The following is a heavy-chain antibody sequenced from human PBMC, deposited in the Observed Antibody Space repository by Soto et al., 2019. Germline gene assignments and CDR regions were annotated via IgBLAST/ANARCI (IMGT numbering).Heavy chain of an antibody. CDR1: GDSISSGGYY. J-gene: IGHJ6*02. CDR3: ARDRSTAVAGKGDYDYYSMDV. D-gene: IGHD6-19*01. CDR2: MDYSGST. Sequence: SETLSLTCSVSGDSISSGGYYWSWIRQHPGKGLEWIGYMDYSGSTCYNPSLKSRVTISVDTSKNQFSLKLSSVTAADTAVYYCARDRSTAVAGKGDYDYYSMDVWGQGTTVTVSS. V-gene: IGHV4-31*03.